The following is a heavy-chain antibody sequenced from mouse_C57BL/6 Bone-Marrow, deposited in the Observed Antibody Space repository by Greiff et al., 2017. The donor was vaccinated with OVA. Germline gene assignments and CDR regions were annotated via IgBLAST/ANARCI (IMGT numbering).Heavy chain of an antibody. Sequence: VQLQQSGPELVKPGASVKISCKASGYAFSSSWMNWVKQRPGKGLEWIGRIYPGDGDTNYNGKFKGKATLTADKSSSTAYMQLSSLTSEDSAVYFCAPFYYGSSWGAMDYWGQGTSVTVSS. CDR1: GYAFSSSW. D-gene: IGHD1-1*01. CDR2: IYPGDGDT. J-gene: IGHJ4*01. V-gene: IGHV1-82*01. CDR3: APFYYGSSWGAMDY.